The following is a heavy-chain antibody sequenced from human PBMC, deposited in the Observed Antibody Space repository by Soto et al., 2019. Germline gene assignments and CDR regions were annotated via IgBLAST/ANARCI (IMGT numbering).Heavy chain of an antibody. CDR1: ASTFSNAW. V-gene: IGHV3-15*01. CDR3: FTYDYIWGSDRYRWAY. D-gene: IGHD3-16*02. Sequence: EVQLVESGGDLVKPGGSLTLSCAASASTFSNAWMSWVRQAPGKGLEWVARIKSKTDGGTTDYAAPVKGRFTISRDDSKNTLYLHMNSLKTDDTAMYYCFTYDYIWGSDRYRWAYWGQGTLVTVSS. CDR2: IKSKTDGGTT. J-gene: IGHJ4*02.